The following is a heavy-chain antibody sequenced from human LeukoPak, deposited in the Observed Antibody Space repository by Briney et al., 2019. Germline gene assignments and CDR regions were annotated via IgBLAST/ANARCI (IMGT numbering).Heavy chain of an antibody. J-gene: IGHJ6*03. CDR2: ISVSGGST. V-gene: IGHV3-23*01. CDR1: GFAFSSYA. D-gene: IGHD6-13*01. CDR3: ATDSLSSSWYEYYYYYYMDV. Sequence: SGGSLRLSCAASGFAFSSYAMSWVRQAPGKGLEWVSAISVSGGSTYYADSVKGRFTISRDNSKNTLYLQMNSLRAEDTAVYYCATDSLSSSWYEYYYYYYMDVWGKGTTVTVSS.